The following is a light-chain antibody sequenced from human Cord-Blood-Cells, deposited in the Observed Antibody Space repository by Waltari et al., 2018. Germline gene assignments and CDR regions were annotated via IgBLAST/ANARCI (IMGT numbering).Light chain of an antibody. CDR3: NSRDSSGNHLV. Sequence: QSALPQPASVSGSPGQSITISCTGTTSAVGSYNIFFWYQQHPGKAPKLLIYEGSNPPSGVSNRFSGSKSGNTASLTISGLQAEDEADYYCNSRDSSGNHLVFGGGTKLTVL. J-gene: IGLJ2*01. V-gene: IGLV2-14*02. CDR2: EGS. CDR1: TSAVGSYNI.